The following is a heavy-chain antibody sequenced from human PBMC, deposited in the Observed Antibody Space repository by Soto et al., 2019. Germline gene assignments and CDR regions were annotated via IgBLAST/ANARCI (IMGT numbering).Heavy chain of an antibody. Sequence: SVKVSCKASGGTFSSYAISWVRQAPGQGLEWMGGIIPIFGTANYAQKFQGRVTITADKSTSTAYMELRRLRSEDTAVYYCARGFYSGYDFDYWGQGTLVTVSS. CDR3: ARGFYSGYDFDY. CDR2: IIPIFGTA. D-gene: IGHD5-12*01. V-gene: IGHV1-69*06. CDR1: GGTFSSYA. J-gene: IGHJ4*02.